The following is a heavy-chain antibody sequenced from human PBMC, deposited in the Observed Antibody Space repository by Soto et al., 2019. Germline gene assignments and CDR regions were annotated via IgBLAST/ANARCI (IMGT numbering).Heavy chain of an antibody. D-gene: IGHD3-10*01. CDR1: GFTFSSYA. Sequence: RLSCAASGFTFSSYAMSWVRQAPGKGLEWVSTIIDSGGSTYYADSVKGRFTISRDNSKNTLYLQMSSLRVEDTAVYYCAKNSGWFNTWGQGALVTVSS. CDR3: AKNSGWFNT. V-gene: IGHV3-23*01. J-gene: IGHJ5*02. CDR2: IIDSGGST.